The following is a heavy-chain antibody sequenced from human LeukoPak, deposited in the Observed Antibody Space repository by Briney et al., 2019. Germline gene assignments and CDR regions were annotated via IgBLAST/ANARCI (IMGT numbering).Heavy chain of an antibody. D-gene: IGHD2-2*02. V-gene: IGHV1-24*01. CDR2: FDPEDGET. Sequence: ASVKVSCKVSGYTLTELSMHWVRQAPGKGLEWMGGFDPEDGETIYAQKFQGRVTMTEDTSTDTAYMELSSLRSEGTAVYYCATVRHCSSTSCYRFPYGMDVWGQGTTVTVSS. CDR1: GYTLTELS. J-gene: IGHJ6*02. CDR3: ATVRHCSSTSCYRFPYGMDV.